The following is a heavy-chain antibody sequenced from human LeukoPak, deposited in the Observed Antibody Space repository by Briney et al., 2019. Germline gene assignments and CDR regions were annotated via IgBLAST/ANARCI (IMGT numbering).Heavy chain of an antibody. CDR1: GFTFSSYA. J-gene: IGHJ5*02. D-gene: IGHD6-19*01. Sequence: PGGSLRLSCAASGFTFSSYAMHWVRQAPGKGLEWVAVISYDGSNKYYADSVKGRFTVSRDKSKNTLYLQMNSLRADDTAVYYCAKCSTPGYTSGWCNWIDPWGQGTLVTVSS. CDR2: ISYDGSNK. CDR3: AKCSTPGYTSGWCNWIDP. V-gene: IGHV3-30-3*01.